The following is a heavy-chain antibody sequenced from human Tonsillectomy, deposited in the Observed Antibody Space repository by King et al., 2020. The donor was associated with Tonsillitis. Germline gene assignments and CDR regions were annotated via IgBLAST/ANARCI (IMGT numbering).Heavy chain of an antibody. J-gene: IGHJ4*02. CDR2: IWYDGSNN. CDR3: ASLPGYSYGLPGVDY. V-gene: IGHV3-33*08. Sequence: VQLVDSGGGVVQPGRSLRLSCAASGFTFISYGMHWVRQAPGKGLEGVAVIWYDGSNNYYASSVTGRFTSSIDNSKNTLYLQMNSLRAEDTAVYYCASLPGYSYGLPGVDYWGQGTLVTVSS. D-gene: IGHD5-18*01. CDR1: GFTFISYG.